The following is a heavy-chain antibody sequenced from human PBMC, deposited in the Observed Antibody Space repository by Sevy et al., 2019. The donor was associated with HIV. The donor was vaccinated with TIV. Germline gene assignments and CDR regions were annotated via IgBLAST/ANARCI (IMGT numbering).Heavy chain of an antibody. V-gene: IGHV3-13*01. CDR2: IGTAGDT. CDR1: GFTCSSYD. CDR3: AREGMSGGYSYGYYYYYGIDV. D-gene: IGHD5-18*01. J-gene: IGHJ6*02. Sequence: GGSLRLSCAASGFTCSSYDMHWVRQATGKGLEWVSAIGTAGDTYYPGSVKGRFTISRENTKNSLYLQMNSLRAGDTAVYYWAREGMSGGYSYGYYYYYGIDVWGQGTTVTVSS.